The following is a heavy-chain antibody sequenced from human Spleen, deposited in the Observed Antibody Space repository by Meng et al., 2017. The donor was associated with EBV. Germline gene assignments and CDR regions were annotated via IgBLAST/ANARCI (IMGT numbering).Heavy chain of an antibody. CDR3: AXXGGSFDF. CDR2: ISYDGRNK. V-gene: IGHV3-30*04. J-gene: IGHJ4*02. D-gene: IGHD1-26*01. Sequence: PRASPLCLTSTAFGFTFSSYAMHWVRQAPGKGLERVAVISYDGRNKYYADSVKGRFTISRDNSKNTQYLQMNSLRAEXTAVYYCAXXGGSFDFWGQGTLVTVSS. CDR1: GFTFSSYA.